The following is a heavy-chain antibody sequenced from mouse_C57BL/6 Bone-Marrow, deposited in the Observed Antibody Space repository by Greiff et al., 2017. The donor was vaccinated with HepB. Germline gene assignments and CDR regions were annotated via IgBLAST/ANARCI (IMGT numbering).Heavy chain of an antibody. CDR1: GYAFTNYL. D-gene: IGHD3-2*02. Sequence: QVQLQQSGAELVRPGTSVKVSCKASGYAFTNYLIEWVKQRPGQGLEWIGVINPGSGGTNYNEKFKGKATLTADKSSSTAYMQLSSLTSEDSAVYFCAREQGQLRPRFDYWGQGTTLTVSS. J-gene: IGHJ2*01. CDR3: AREQGQLRPRFDY. CDR2: INPGSGGT. V-gene: IGHV1-54*01.